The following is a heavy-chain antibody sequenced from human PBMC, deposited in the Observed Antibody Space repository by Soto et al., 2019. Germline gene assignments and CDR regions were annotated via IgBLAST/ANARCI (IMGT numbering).Heavy chain of an antibody. CDR3: ARDGKNYGDYVKPETYFDY. Sequence: QVQLVQSGAEVKKPGSSVKVSCKASGGTFSSYAISWVRQAPGQGLEWMGGIIPIFGTANYAQKVQGRVTITADESTSTAYMELSSLRSEDTAVYYCARDGKNYGDYVKPETYFDYWGQGTLVTVSS. V-gene: IGHV1-69*01. CDR1: GGTFSSYA. J-gene: IGHJ4*02. CDR2: IIPIFGTA. D-gene: IGHD4-17*01.